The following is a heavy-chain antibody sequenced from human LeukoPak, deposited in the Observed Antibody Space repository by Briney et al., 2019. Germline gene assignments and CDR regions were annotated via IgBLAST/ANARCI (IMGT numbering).Heavy chain of an antibody. D-gene: IGHD2-15*01. V-gene: IGHV3-43D*03. CDR2: ISWDGGST. CDR3: ARVLRYCSGGNCYSGGLGYMDV. J-gene: IGHJ6*03. CDR1: GFTFDDYA. Sequence: GGSLRLSCAASGFTFDDYAMHWVRQAPGKGLEWVSLISWDGGSTYYADSVKGRFTISRDNAKNSLYLQMNSLRAEDTAVYYCARVLRYCSGGNCYSGGLGYMDVWGKGTTVTISS.